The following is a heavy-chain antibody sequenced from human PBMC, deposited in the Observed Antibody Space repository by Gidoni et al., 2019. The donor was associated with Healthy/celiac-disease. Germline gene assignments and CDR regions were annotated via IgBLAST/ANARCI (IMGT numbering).Heavy chain of an antibody. CDR2: IWYDGSNK. Sequence: QVQLVESGGGVVQPGRSLRLSCAASGFTFSSYGMHWVRQAPGKGLEWVAVIWYDGSNKYYADSVKGRFTISRDNSKNTLYLQMNSLRAEDTAVYYCAREGVRSRAAIGRYYFDYWGQGTLVTVSS. CDR3: AREGVRSRAAIGRYYFDY. CDR1: GFTFSSYG. J-gene: IGHJ4*02. D-gene: IGHD2-2*01. V-gene: IGHV3-33*01.